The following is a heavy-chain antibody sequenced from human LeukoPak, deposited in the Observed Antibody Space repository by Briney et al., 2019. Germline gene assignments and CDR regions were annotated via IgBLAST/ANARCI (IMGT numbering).Heavy chain of an antibody. D-gene: IGHD3-22*01. CDR3: ALMYYYDSSGYSEFDP. J-gene: IGHJ5*02. Sequence: SETLSLTCTVSGGSISSGGYYWSWIRQHPGKGLEWIGYIYYSGSTYYNPSLKSQVTISVDTSKNQFSLKLSSVTAADTAVYYCALMYYYDSSGYSEFDPWGQGTLVTVSS. V-gene: IGHV4-31*01. CDR1: GGSISSGGYY. CDR2: IYYSGST.